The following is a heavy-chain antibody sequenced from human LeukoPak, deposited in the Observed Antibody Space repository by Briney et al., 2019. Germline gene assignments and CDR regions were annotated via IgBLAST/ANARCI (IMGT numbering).Heavy chain of an antibody. J-gene: IGHJ4*02. CDR1: GDSISSFH. V-gene: IGHV4-4*07. D-gene: IGHD3-22*01. CDR2: IYTSGST. Sequence: PSETLSLTCTVSGDSISSFHWSWIRQPAGKGLEWIGRIYTSGSTNYNPSLKSRVTTSVDTSKNQFSLKLSSVTAADTAVYYCASEAYYYDSSGYYKYWGQGTLVTVSS. CDR3: ASEAYYYDSSGYYKY.